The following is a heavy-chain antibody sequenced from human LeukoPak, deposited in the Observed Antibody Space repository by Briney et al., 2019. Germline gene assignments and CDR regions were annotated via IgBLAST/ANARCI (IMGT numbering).Heavy chain of an antibody. V-gene: IGHV3-30-3*01. CDR1: GFTFSSYA. CDR3: ARDPIIAVAGTFDY. J-gene: IGHJ4*02. Sequence: GRSLRLSCAASGFTFSSYAMHWVRQAPGKGLEWVAVISYDGSNKYYADSVKGRFTISRDNSKNTLYLQMNSLRAEDTAVYYCARDPIIAVAGTFDYWGQGTLVTASS. CDR2: ISYDGSNK. D-gene: IGHD6-19*01.